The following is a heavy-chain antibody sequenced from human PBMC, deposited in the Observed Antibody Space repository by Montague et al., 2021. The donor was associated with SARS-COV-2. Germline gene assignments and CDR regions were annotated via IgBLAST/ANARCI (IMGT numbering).Heavy chain of an antibody. CDR1: DGSFSDYS. Sequence: SETLSLTCAVYDGSFSDYSWTWIRQPPGGGLEWIGEINHRGSTNYNPSLKSRVTISVDTSKNQFSLKMTSVTAADTAVYYCARGRQHINMVVVVVTGGEYYFDFWGQGTLVAVSS. CDR2: INHRGST. J-gene: IGHJ4*02. D-gene: IGHD3-22*01. V-gene: IGHV4-34*01. CDR3: ARGRQHINMVVVVVTGGEYYFDF.